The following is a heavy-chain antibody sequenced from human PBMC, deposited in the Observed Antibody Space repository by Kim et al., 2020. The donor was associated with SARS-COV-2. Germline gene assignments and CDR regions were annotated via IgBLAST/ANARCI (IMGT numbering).Heavy chain of an antibody. CDR2: ISYDGSNK. V-gene: IGHV3-30*04. CDR1: GFTFSSYA. J-gene: IGHJ4*02. CDR3: ARDGGNYMDY. D-gene: IGHD1-26*01. Sequence: GGSLRLSCAASGFTFSSYAMHWVRQAPGKGLEWVALISYDGSNKYYADSVKGRFTISRDNSKNTLYLQMNSLRAEDTAVYYCARDGGNYMDYWGQGTLVT.